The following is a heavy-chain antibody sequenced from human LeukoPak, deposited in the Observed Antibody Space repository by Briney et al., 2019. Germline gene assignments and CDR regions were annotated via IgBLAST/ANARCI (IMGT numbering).Heavy chain of an antibody. CDR3: ASTTGQLAKNWFDP. CDR1: GFTLSSYG. CDR2: ISYDGSNK. D-gene: IGHD6-13*01. Sequence: PGRSLRLSCAASGFTLSSYGMHWVRQAPGKGLEWVAMISYDGSNKYFVDSVKGRCTISRDNSKNTLYLQMNSLRAEDTAVYYCASTTGQLAKNWFDPWGQGTLVTVSS. V-gene: IGHV3-30*03. J-gene: IGHJ5*02.